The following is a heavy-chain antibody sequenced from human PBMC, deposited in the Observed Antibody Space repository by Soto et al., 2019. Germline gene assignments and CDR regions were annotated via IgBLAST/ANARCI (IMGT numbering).Heavy chain of an antibody. Sequence: EVQLVESGGGLIQPGGSLRLSCAASGFTVSSNYMTWVRQAPGKGLEWVSAIYSGGSTYYADSVKGRFTISRDNSKNTLYLQMNSRGAEDTAVYYCARARSTAAGLFDYWGLGTLVTVSS. CDR3: ARARSTAAGLFDY. D-gene: IGHD6-13*01. V-gene: IGHV3-53*01. J-gene: IGHJ4*02. CDR1: GFTVSSNY. CDR2: IYSGGST.